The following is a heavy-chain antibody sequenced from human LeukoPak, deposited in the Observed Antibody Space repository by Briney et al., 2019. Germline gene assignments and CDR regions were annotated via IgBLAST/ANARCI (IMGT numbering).Heavy chain of an antibody. J-gene: IGHJ4*02. CDR2: INHSGST. CDR1: GGSFSGYY. CDR3: ARVSGYDWESFYDY. D-gene: IGHD5-12*01. Sequence: SETLSLTCAVYGGSFSGYYWSWVRQPPGKGLEWIGEINHSGSTNYNPSLKSRVTISVDTSKNQFSLKLSSVTAADTAMYYCARVSGYDWESFYDYWGQGSLVTVSS. V-gene: IGHV4-34*01.